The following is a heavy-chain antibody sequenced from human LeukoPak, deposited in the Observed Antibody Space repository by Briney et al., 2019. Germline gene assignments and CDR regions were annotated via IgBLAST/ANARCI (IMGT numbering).Heavy chain of an antibody. D-gene: IGHD5-18*01. CDR1: GYSISSGYY. V-gene: IGHV4-61*02. CDR2: IYTSGST. Sequence: SETLSLTCSVSGYSISSGYYWGWIRQPAGKGLEWIGRIYTSGSTNYNPSLKSRVTISVDTSKNQFSLKLSSVTAADTAVYYCARRGFNYGFSLDHWGQGALVTVSS. J-gene: IGHJ4*02. CDR3: ARRGFNYGFSLDH.